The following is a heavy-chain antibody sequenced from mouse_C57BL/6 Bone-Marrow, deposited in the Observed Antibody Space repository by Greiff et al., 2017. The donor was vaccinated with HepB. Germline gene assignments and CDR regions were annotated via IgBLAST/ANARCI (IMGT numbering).Heavy chain of an antibody. D-gene: IGHD3-3*01. J-gene: IGHJ2*01. V-gene: IGHV1-15*01. CDR3: TRGGDGYYFDY. CDR1: GYTFTDYE. Sequence: VQLQQSGAELVRPGASVTLSCKASGYTFTDYEMHWVKQTPVHGLEWIGAIDPETGGTAYNQKFKGKAILTADKSSSTAYMELRSLTSEDSAVYYCTRGGDGYYFDYWCQGTTLTVSS. CDR2: IDPETGGT.